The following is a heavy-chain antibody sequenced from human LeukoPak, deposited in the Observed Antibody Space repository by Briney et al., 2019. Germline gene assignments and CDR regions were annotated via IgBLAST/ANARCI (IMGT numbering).Heavy chain of an antibody. J-gene: IGHJ4*02. D-gene: IGHD3-3*01. V-gene: IGHV1-18*01. CDR3: ARGYYDFWSGYSATVDY. Sequence: ASVKVSCKASGYTFTSYGISWVRQAPGQGLEWMGWISAYNGNTNYAQKLQGRVTMTTDTSTSTAYMELRSLRFDDTAVYYCARGYYDFWSGYSATVDYWGQGTLVTVSS. CDR1: GYTFTSYG. CDR2: ISAYNGNT.